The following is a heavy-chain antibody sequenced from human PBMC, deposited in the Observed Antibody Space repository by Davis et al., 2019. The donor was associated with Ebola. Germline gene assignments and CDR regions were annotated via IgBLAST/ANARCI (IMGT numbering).Heavy chain of an antibody. J-gene: IGHJ4*02. V-gene: IGHV3-7*03. CDR1: GFTFSSSW. CDR3: TKGDRDYSSSPFDY. D-gene: IGHD3-22*01. Sequence: GGSLRLSCEASGFTFSSSWMNWVRQAPGKGLEWVANIKQDGSEKHYADSVKGRFTISRDSSKNTLDLQMNSLRAEDTALYSCTKGDRDYSSSPFDYWGQGTLVTVSS. CDR2: IKQDGSEK.